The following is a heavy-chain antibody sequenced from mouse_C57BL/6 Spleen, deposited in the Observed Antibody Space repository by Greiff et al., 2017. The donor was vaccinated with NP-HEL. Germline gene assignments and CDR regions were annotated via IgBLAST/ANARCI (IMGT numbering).Heavy chain of an antibody. CDR2: IHPSDSDT. CDR1: GYTFTSYW. Sequence: QVQLKQPGAELVKPGASVKVSCKASGYTFTSYWMHWVKQRPGQGLEWIGRIHPSDSDTNYNQKFKGKATLTVDKSSSTAYMQLSSLTSEDSAVYYCAIFTTVVEPTYYAMDYWGQGTSVTVSS. V-gene: IGHV1-74*01. J-gene: IGHJ4*01. CDR3: AIFTTVVEPTYYAMDY. D-gene: IGHD1-1*01.